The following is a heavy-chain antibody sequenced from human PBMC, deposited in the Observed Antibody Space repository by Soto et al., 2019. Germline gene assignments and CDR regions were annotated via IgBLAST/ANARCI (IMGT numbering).Heavy chain of an antibody. D-gene: IGHD3-3*01. CDR2: INTGNGHT. CDR3: ASRGYDFWSGLDP. J-gene: IGHJ5*02. CDR1: GYAFTAYG. Sequence: ASVKVSCKASGYAFTAYGIHWVRQAPGQRLEWMGWINTGNGHTKYSQKFQGRVTITRDTSARTAYMELNSLRSEDTAVYYCASRGYDFWSGLDPWGQGTLVTVSS. V-gene: IGHV1-3*04.